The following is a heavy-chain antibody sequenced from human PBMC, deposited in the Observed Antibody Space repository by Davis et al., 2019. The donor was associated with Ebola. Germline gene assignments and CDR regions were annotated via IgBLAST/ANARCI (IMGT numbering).Heavy chain of an antibody. D-gene: IGHD6-25*01. CDR2: ISGHGDKT. Sequence: GESLKISCAASGFTFEDDAMHWVRRAPGKGLEWVSLISGHGDKTDYADSVMGRFTISRDNSKNSLYLQMNSLRSEDTAFYYCVKDRRSSGWVYYFDHWGQGALVTVSS. CDR1: GFTFEDDA. CDR3: VKDRRSSGWVYYFDH. J-gene: IGHJ4*02. V-gene: IGHV3-43*02.